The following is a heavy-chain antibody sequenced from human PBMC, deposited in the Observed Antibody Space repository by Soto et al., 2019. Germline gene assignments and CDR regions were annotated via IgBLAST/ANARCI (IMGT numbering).Heavy chain of an antibody. CDR1: GLTLSRYA. CDR3: ARDREGYRCFDYPAY. V-gene: IGHV3-30-3*01. D-gene: IGHD5-12*01. CDR2: ISYGGSNK. J-gene: IGHJ4*02. Sequence: QVQLVESGGGVIQPGRALRLSCAASGLTLSRYAIHWVRQAPGKGLEWVAIISYGGSNKYYADSVRGRFTISRDNSNNSLYLQMNSLRADDTAVYYWARDREGYRCFDYPAYWGQGTLVTVSS.